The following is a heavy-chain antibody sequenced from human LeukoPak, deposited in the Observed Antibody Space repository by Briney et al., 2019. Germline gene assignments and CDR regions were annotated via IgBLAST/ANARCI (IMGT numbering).Heavy chain of an antibody. D-gene: IGHD5-18*01. V-gene: IGHV1-18*01. CDR2: ISAYNGNT. CDR1: GYTFTDYG. Sequence: GASVKVSCKASGYTFTDYGINWVRQGPGQGLEWMGWISAYNGNTDYAQKLQGRVTMTTDTSTSTAYMELRSLRSDDTAVYYCARGVSGYSYGYAFDYWGQGTLVTVSS. J-gene: IGHJ4*02. CDR3: ARGVSGYSYGYAFDY.